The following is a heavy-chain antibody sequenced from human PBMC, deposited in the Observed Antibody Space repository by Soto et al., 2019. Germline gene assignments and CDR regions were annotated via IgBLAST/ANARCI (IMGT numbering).Heavy chain of an antibody. CDR3: ARGPRMGGGSPNWFDP. J-gene: IGHJ5*02. CDR2: INSDGSST. CDR1: GFTFSSYW. V-gene: IGHV3-74*01. D-gene: IGHD2-15*01. Sequence: EVQLVESGGGLVQPGGSLRLSCAASGFTFSSYWMHWVRQAPGKGLVWVSRINSDGSSTSYVDSVKGRFTISRDNAKNTLYLQMNSLRAEDTAVYYCARGPRMGGGSPNWFDPWGQGTLVTVSS.